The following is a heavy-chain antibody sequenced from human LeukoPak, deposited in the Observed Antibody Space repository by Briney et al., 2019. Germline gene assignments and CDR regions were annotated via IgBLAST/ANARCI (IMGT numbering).Heavy chain of an antibody. CDR2: INHSGST. CDR1: GGSFSGYY. Sequence: SETLSLTCAVYGGSFSGYYWSWIRQPPGKGLEWIGEINHSGSTNYNPSLKSRVTISVDTSKNQFSLKLSSVTAADTAVYYCARDHGSSGWHYYYYYYMDVWGKGTTVTISS. CDR3: ARDHGSSGWHYYYYYYMDV. V-gene: IGHV4-34*01. D-gene: IGHD6-19*01. J-gene: IGHJ6*03.